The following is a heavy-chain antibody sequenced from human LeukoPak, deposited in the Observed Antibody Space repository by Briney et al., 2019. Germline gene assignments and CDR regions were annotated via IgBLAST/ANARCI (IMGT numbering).Heavy chain of an antibody. V-gene: IGHV3-30*02. CDR3: AKDRPRLLWFGEGMDV. CDR1: GFILSDYV. D-gene: IGHD3-10*01. Sequence: PGGSLRLSCVASGFILSDYVIHWVRQAPGNGLEWVAFIRYDGSNKYYADSVKGRFTISRDNSKNTLYLQMNSLRAEDTAVYYCAKDRPRLLWFGEGMDVWGKGTTVTISS. J-gene: IGHJ6*04. CDR2: IRYDGSNK.